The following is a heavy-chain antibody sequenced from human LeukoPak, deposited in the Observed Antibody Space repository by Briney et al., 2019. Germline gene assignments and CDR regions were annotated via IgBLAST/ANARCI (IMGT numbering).Heavy chain of an antibody. CDR1: GFTFSSFE. J-gene: IGHJ6*03. Sequence: PGGSLRLSCADSGFTFSSFEMNWVRQAPGKGLEWVSYISSSASTIDYPDSVKGRFTISRDNAKNSLYLQMNSLVPEDTAVYYHTRDPYSGNYGNYYYYYMDVGGKGTTVTISS. V-gene: IGHV3-48*03. CDR2: ISSSASTI. D-gene: IGHD1-26*01. CDR3: TRDPYSGNYGNYYYYYMDV.